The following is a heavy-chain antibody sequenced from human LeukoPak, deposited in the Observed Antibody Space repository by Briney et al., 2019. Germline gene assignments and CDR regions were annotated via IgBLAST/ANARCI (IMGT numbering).Heavy chain of an antibody. Sequence: GGSLRLSCAAFGFTFSSYSMNWVRQAPGKGLEWVSSISSSSSYIYYADSVKGRFTISRDNAKNSLYLQMNSLRAEDTAVYYCARVRGYYYGMGVWGQGTTVTVSS. CDR2: ISSSSSYI. J-gene: IGHJ6*02. CDR3: ARVRGYYYGMGV. CDR1: GFTFSSYS. D-gene: IGHD5-24*01. V-gene: IGHV3-21*01.